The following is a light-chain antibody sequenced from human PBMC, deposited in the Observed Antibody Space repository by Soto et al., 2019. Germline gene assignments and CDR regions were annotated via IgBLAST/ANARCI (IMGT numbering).Light chain of an antibody. CDR1: STDIGAYNY. V-gene: IGLV2-14*01. J-gene: IGLJ3*02. CDR3: SSYTTSNPPWV. CDR2: EVN. Sequence: QSALTQPASVSGSPGQSITISCTATSTDIGAYNYVAWYQHHPGRAPRVILYEVNKRPSGVSDRFSGSKSVNTASLTISGLQAEDEADYYCSSYTTSNPPWVFGGGTKLTVL.